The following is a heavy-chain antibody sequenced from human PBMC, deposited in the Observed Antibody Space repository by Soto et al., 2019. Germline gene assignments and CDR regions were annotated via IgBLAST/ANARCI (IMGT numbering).Heavy chain of an antibody. CDR3: ARDPSMVRGENWYFDR. Sequence: GGSLRLSCAASGFTFSSYSMNWVRQAPGKGLEWVSSISSSRSYIYYADSVRGRFTISRDDAKNSLYLQMNSLRAEDTAVYYCARDPSMVRGENWYFDRWGRGTLVTVSS. CDR2: ISSSRSYI. J-gene: IGHJ2*01. CDR1: GFTFSSYS. D-gene: IGHD3-10*01. V-gene: IGHV3-21*01.